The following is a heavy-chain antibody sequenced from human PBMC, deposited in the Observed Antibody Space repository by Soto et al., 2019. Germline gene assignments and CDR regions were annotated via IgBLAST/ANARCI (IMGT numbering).Heavy chain of an antibody. CDR2: IRGKTNNYAT. D-gene: IGHD2-15*01. V-gene: IGHV3-73*01. J-gene: IGHJ4*02. CDR3: IRVVVVGCCHFDS. Sequence: QTRASLTLACITYGATTSAFGIQWVRLPAGKGLEWVGRIRGKTNNYATAYAASVKGRFTISRDDSKDTAYLQMSSLRNEDSAVYYCIRVVVVGCCHFDSWGQGTPVTVYS. CDR1: GATTSAFG.